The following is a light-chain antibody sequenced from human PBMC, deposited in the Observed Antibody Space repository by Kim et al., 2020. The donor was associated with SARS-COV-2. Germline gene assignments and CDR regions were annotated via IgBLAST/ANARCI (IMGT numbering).Light chain of an antibody. CDR3: QTWDTGIHV. CDR1: SGHSRNA. V-gene: IGLV4-69*01. CDR2: LNSDGSQ. J-gene: IGLJ3*02. Sequence: QLVLTQSPSASASLGASVKLTCTLSSGHSRNAIAWHQQQPERGPRYLMKLNSDGSQTKGDGIPDRFSGSSSGAERYLSISSLQSEDEADYYCQTWDTGIHVFGGGTQLTV.